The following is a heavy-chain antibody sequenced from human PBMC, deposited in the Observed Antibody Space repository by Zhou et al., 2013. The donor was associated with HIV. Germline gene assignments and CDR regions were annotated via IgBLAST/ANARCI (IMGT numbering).Heavy chain of an antibody. D-gene: IGHD6-6*01. CDR2: INPDSGGT. Sequence: QVQLVQSGAEVKKPGASVKVSCKASGYTFTAYYLHWLRQAPGQGLEWMGWINPDSGGTNYAQKFQGRVTMTRDTSITTAYMELSRLRSDDTAVYYCARDPYSSSFYYYYFMDVWGKGTTVTVSS. CDR3: ARDPYSSSFYYYYFMDV. CDR1: GYTFTAYY. V-gene: IGHV1-2*02. J-gene: IGHJ6*03.